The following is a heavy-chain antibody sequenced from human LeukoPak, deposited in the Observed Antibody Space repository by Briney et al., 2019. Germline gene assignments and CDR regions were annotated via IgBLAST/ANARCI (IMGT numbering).Heavy chain of an antibody. CDR2: ISSSSSHI. V-gene: IGHV3-21*04. CDR3: ATDGSGWSRCS. J-gene: IGHJ5*02. Sequence: GGSLRLSCAASGFTFSSYSMNWVRQAQGKGLEWVSSISSSSSHIYYADSVKGRFTISRDNSKNMVYLQMNSLRAEDTAIYYCATDGSGWSRCSWGQGTLVTVSS. CDR1: GFTFSSYS. D-gene: IGHD6-19*01.